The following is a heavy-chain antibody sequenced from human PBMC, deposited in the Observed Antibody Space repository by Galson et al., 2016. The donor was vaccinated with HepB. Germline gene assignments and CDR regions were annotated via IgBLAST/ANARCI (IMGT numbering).Heavy chain of an antibody. CDR1: GYTFTNYA. CDR3: ARGQFDAFDI. CDR2: INPGDGET. Sequence: SVKVSCKASGYTFTNYAIHWVRQAPAQRLAWMGWINPGDGETKYSENFQGRVSINRDTSARTAHLELTSLRFEDTAIYFCARGQFDAFDIWGQGTVVTVSS. V-gene: IGHV1-3*01. D-gene: IGHD6-19*01. J-gene: IGHJ3*02.